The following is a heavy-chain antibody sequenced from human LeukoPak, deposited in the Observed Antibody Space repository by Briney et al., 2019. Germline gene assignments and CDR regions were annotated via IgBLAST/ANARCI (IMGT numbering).Heavy chain of an antibody. V-gene: IGHV3-7*01. CDR2: IKQDGSEK. D-gene: IGHD3-16*02. CDR3: ARQHRYCSPATCSFKHFDY. CDR1: GFPFSSHW. J-gene: IGHJ4*02. Sequence: GGSLRLSCAASGFPFSSHWLSWFRQSPGKGLEWVANIKQDGSEKYYVDSVKGRFTISRDNAKNSQYLQMNSLGAEDTAVYYCARQHRYCSPATCSFKHFDYWGQGTLVTVSS.